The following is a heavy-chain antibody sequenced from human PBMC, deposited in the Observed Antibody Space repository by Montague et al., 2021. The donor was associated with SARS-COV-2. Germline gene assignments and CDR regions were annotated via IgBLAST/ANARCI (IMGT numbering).Heavy chain of an antibody. CDR3: ARTEYNWNDWFDP. CDR1: GGSISSYY. D-gene: IGHD1-20*01. J-gene: IGHJ5*02. Sequence: SETLSLTCSVSGGSISSYYWSWIRQSPGKGLEWIGYIFHSGITDXNPSLKSRVTISVDMSKNQLSLQLNSVTAADSAVYYCARTEYNWNDWFDPWGQGTLVTVSS. CDR2: IFHSGIT. V-gene: IGHV4-59*13.